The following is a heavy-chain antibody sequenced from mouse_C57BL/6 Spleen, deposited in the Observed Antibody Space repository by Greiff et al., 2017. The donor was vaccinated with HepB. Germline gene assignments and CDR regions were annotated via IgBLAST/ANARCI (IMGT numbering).Heavy chain of an antibody. D-gene: IGHD2-4*01. J-gene: IGHJ3*01. CDR3: AREGAYDYDGAWFAY. CDR1: GYTFTSYW. Sequence: QVQLKQPGTELVKPGASVKLSCKASGYTFTSYWMHWVKQRPGQGLEWIGNINPSNGGTNYNEKFKSKATLTVDKSSSTAYMQLSSLTSEDSAVYYCAREGAYDYDGAWFAYWGQGTLVTVSA. V-gene: IGHV1-53*01. CDR2: INPSNGGT.